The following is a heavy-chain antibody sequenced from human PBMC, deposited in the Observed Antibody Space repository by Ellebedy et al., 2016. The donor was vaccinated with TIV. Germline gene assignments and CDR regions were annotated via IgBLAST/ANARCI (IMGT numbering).Heavy chain of an antibody. CDR3: ARERGEIAVAGFDY. V-gene: IGHV3-23*01. CDR1: GFHFGSNA. CDR2: SGSGGGT. D-gene: IGHD6-19*01. J-gene: IGHJ4*02. Sequence: GESLKISCAASGFHFGSNAMSWVRQTPGKGLEWVSGSGSGGGTHYADSVKGRFTFSRDNSKNTVYLQMNNLRADDTAIYYCARERGEIAVAGFDYWGQGTLVTVSS.